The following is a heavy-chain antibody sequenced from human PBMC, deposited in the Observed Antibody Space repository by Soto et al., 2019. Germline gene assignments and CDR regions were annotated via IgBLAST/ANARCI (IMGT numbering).Heavy chain of an antibody. CDR3: AKEAGDSSGYYYIFDY. V-gene: IGHV3-23*01. CDR2: ISGSGGST. Sequence: GGSLRLSCAASGFTFSSYAMSWVRQAPGKGLEWVSAISGSGGSTYYADSVKGRFTISRDNSKNTLYLQMNSLRAEDTAVYYCAKEAGDSSGYYYIFDYWGQGTLVTVSS. CDR1: GFTFSSYA. J-gene: IGHJ4*02. D-gene: IGHD3-22*01.